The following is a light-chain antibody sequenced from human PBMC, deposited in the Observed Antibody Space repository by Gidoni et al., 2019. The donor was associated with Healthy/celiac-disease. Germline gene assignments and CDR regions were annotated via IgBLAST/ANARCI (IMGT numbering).Light chain of an antibody. Sequence: LQMTQSPSSLSASVGDRVTITCRASQSISSYLNWYQQKPGKAPKLLIYAASSLQSGVPSRFSGSVSGTDFTLTISSLQPEDFATYYCQQSDSTPLTFGGGTKVEIK. CDR3: QQSDSTPLT. V-gene: IGKV1-39*01. J-gene: IGKJ4*01. CDR2: AAS. CDR1: QSISSY.